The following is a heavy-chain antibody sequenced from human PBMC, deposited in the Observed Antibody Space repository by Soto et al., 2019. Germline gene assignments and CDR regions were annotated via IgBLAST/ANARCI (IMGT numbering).Heavy chain of an antibody. CDR3: AAGLGYCSGGSCPDYYYYYGMDV. Sequence: SVKVSCKASGFTFTSSAVQWVRQARGQRLEWIGWIVVGSGNTNYAQKFQERVTITRDMSTSTAYMELSSLRSEDTAVYYCAAGLGYCSGGSCPDYYYYYGMDVWG. CDR2: IVVGSGNT. CDR1: GFTFTSSA. V-gene: IGHV1-58*01. D-gene: IGHD2-15*01. J-gene: IGHJ6*02.